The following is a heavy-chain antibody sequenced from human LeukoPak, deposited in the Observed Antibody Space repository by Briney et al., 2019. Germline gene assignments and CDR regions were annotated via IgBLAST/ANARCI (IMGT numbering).Heavy chain of an antibody. D-gene: IGHD3-22*01. CDR3: ARDLDYYYDSSGYYNYYFDY. CDR1: GFTFSSYS. J-gene: IGHJ4*02. CDR2: ISSSSSYI. Sequence: PGGSLRLSCAASGFTFSSYSMNWVRQAPVKGLEWVSSISSSSSYIYYADSVKGRFTISRDNAKNSLYLQMNSLRAEDTAVYYCARDLDYYYDSSGYYNYYFDYWGQGTLVTVSS. V-gene: IGHV3-21*01.